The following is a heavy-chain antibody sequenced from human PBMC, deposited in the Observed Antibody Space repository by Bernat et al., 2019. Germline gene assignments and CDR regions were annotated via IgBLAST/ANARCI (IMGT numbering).Heavy chain of an antibody. Sequence: EVQLVESGGGLVQPGGSLRLSRAASGFTFSSYDMHWVRQATGKGLEWVSAIGTAGDPYYPGSVKGRFTISRENAKNSLYLQMNSLRAGDTAVYYCARSDFVSDAFDIWGQGTMVTVSS. D-gene: IGHD3-3*01. V-gene: IGHV3-13*05. J-gene: IGHJ3*02. CDR1: GFTFSSYD. CDR2: IGTAGDP. CDR3: ARSDFVSDAFDI.